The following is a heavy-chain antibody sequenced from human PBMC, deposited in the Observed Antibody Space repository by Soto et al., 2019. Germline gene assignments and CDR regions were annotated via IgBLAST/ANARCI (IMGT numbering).Heavy chain of an antibody. Sequence: GGSLRHSCAASGCTFNTLWMHWVLQAPGKGLRWVSGVSAIGGSTDYAASVKGRFTISRDNSKNTLYLQMNGLKAGDKAVYYCTNQSPGSTVNRYGYWGQGTLVTVSS. D-gene: IGHD4-4*01. V-gene: IGHV3-23*01. J-gene: IGHJ4*02. CDR3: TNQSPGSTVNRYGY. CDR1: GCTFNTLW. CDR2: VSAIGGST.